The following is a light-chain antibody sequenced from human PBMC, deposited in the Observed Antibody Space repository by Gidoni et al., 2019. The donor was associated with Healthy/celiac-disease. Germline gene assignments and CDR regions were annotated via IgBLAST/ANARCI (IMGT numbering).Light chain of an antibody. CDR3: QQYASLT. V-gene: IGKV1-33*01. Sequence: DLQMTQSPSSLSASVGDRVTITCQASQDISNYLNWYQQKPGKAPKLLIYDASNLETGVPSRFSGSGSGTDFTFTISSLQPEDIATYYCQQYASLTFGGGTKVEIK. CDR2: DAS. J-gene: IGKJ4*01. CDR1: QDISNY.